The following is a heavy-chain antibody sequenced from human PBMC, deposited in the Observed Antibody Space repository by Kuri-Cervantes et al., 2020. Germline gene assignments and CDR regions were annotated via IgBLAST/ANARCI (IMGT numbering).Heavy chain of an antibody. J-gene: IGHJ4*02. CDR1: GGTFSSYA. D-gene: IGHD6-6*01. V-gene: IGHV1-69*05. CDR3: AKDGVYSSSTYYFDY. Sequence: SVKVSCKASGGTFSSYAISWVRQAPGQGLEWMGGIIPIFGTANYAQKFQGRVTITTDESTSTAYMELSSLRSEDTAVYYCAKDGVYSSSTYYFDYWGQGTLVTVSS. CDR2: IIPIFGTA.